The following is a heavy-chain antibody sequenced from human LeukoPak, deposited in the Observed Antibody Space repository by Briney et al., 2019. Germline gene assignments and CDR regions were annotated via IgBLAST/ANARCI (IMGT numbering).Heavy chain of an antibody. CDR3: ASYREDGWATDYFDY. Sequence: PGGSLRLSCAASGFTFSDYYMSWIRQAPGKGLEWVSYISSSGSTIYYADSVKGQFTISRDNAKNSLYLQMNSLRAEDTAVYYCASYREDGWATDYFDYWGQGTLVTVSS. D-gene: IGHD5-24*01. J-gene: IGHJ4*02. CDR2: ISSSGSTI. CDR1: GFTFSDYY. V-gene: IGHV3-11*01.